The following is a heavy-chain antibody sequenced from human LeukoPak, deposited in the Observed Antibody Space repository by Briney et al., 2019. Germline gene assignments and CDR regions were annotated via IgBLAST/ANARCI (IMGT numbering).Heavy chain of an antibody. J-gene: IGHJ4*02. CDR3: AKAVRVERPVGMVDY. V-gene: IGHV3-23*01. CDR2: ISGGGGST. Sequence: GGSLRLSCAASGFTFTSYAMSWVRQAPGQGLEWVSAISGGGGSTYYADSVKGRFTISRDNSKNTPYLQMNSLRAEDTAVYYCAKAVRVERPVGMVDYWGQGTLVTVSS. CDR1: GFTFTSYA. D-gene: IGHD3-3*01.